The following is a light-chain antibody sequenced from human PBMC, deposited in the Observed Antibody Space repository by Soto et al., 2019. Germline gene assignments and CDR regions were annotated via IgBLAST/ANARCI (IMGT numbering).Light chain of an antibody. V-gene: IGLV4-69*01. Sequence: QLVLTQSPSASASLGASVKLTCTLSSGHTSYAIAWHQQQPEKGPRFLMKVNSDGRHTKGDGIPDRFSGSSSGAERYLTISSLQSKDEADYYCQTWGTGIQVFGGGTKVTVL. J-gene: IGLJ3*02. CDR1: SGHTSYA. CDR3: QTWGTGIQV. CDR2: VNSDGRH.